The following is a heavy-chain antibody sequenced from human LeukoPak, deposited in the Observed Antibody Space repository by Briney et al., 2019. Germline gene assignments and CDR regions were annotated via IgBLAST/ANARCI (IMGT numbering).Heavy chain of an antibody. CDR1: GFTFSDYY. Sequence: PGGSLRLSCAASGFTFSDYYMSWIREAPGKGLEWGSYVSSSGSTIYYADSVKGRFTISRDNAKKSLYLQMSSLTVEDTAVYYCAGYSSGWFGAFDIWGQGTMVTVSS. J-gene: IGHJ3*02. D-gene: IGHD6-19*01. CDR2: VSSSGSTI. V-gene: IGHV3-11*04. CDR3: AGYSSGWFGAFDI.